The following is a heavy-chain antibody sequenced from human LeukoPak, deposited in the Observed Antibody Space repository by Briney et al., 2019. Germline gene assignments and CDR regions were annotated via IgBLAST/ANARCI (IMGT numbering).Heavy chain of an antibody. V-gene: IGHV3-30*04. CDR2: ISYDGSNK. J-gene: IGHJ4*02. CDR1: GFTFSSYA. Sequence: QPGRSLRLSCAASGFTFSSYAMHWVRQAPGKGLEWVAVISYDGSNKYYADSVKGRFTISRDNSKNTLYLPMNSLRAEDTAVYYCARLGGNTGYWGQGTLVTVSS. CDR3: ARLGGNTGY. D-gene: IGHD4-23*01.